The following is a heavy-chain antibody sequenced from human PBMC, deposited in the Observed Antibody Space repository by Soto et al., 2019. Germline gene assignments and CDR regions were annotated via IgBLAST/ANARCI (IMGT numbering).Heavy chain of an antibody. CDR2: IKEDGSEK. V-gene: IGHV3-7*01. Sequence: GGPLRLSCAASGFTFSTSWMTWVRQTPGKGLEWVANIKEDGSEKYYMDSVKGRFTISRDNTKNSLYLQMNTLRAEDTAVYYCAREMSDHWGQGTLVTVS. J-gene: IGHJ4*02. CDR3: AREMSDH. CDR1: GFTFSTSW.